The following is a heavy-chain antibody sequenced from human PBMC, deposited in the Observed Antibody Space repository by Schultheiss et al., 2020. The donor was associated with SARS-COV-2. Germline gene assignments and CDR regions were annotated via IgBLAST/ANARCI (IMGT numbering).Heavy chain of an antibody. Sequence: GGSLRLSCAASGFTFSNAWMSWVRQAPGKGLEWVANIKQDGSEKYYVDSVKGRFTISRDNSKNTLYLQMNSLRAEDTAVYYCTRPRASVPGTRWFDSWGQGTLVTVSS. V-gene: IGHV3-7*03. J-gene: IGHJ5*01. D-gene: IGHD6-19*01. CDR2: IKQDGSEK. CDR3: TRPRASVPGTRWFDS. CDR1: GFTFSNAW.